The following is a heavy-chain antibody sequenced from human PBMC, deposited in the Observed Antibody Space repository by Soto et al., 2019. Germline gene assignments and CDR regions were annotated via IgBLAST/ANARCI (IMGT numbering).Heavy chain of an antibody. J-gene: IGHJ4*02. CDR1: GGSISSGGYY. CDR2: IYYSGST. Sequence: QEQLHESGPGLVKPSQTLSLTCTLSGGSISSGGYYWSWIRQHPGKGQEWIGYIYYSGSTYYTTSLKSRVTISVDTSKNRCSLRLSSVTAADTAVYYCAREPINWGQGTLVTVSS. V-gene: IGHV4-31*03. D-gene: IGHD5-12*01. CDR3: AREPIN.